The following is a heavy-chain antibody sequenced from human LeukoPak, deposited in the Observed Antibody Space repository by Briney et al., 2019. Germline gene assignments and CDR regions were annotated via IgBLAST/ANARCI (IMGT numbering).Heavy chain of an antibody. J-gene: IGHJ3*02. V-gene: IGHV4-31*03. Sequence: SQTLSLTSTVSGGSISSGGYYWSWIRQHPGKGLEWIGYIYYSGSTYYNPSLKSRVTISVDTSKNQFSLKLSSVTAADTAVYYCARGAPDAFDIWGQGTMVTVSS. CDR2: IYYSGST. CDR3: ARGAPDAFDI. CDR1: GGSISSGGYY.